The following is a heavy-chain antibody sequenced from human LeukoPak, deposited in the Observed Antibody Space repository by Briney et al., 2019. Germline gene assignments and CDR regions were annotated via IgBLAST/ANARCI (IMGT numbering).Heavy chain of an antibody. D-gene: IGHD3-10*01. CDR3: ARGKQLLYGSPFDP. Sequence: SETLSLTCTVSRYSISSDYYWGWIRLPAGKGLEWIGRIHTSGTTNYNPSLHNRVTISVDTSKNQFSLKLTSVTAADTAVYYCARGKQLLYGSPFDPRGQGTLVSVSS. CDR1: RYSISSDYY. CDR2: IHTSGTT. J-gene: IGHJ5*02. V-gene: IGHV4-61*02.